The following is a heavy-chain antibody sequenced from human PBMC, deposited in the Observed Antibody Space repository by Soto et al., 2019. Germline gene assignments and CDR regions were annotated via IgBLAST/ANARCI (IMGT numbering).Heavy chain of an antibody. CDR3: ARERYNWNDVAFDI. V-gene: IGHV3-72*01. CDR2: TRNKANSYTT. J-gene: IGHJ3*02. D-gene: IGHD1-1*01. CDR1: GFTFSDHY. Sequence: GGSLRLSCAASGFTFSDHYMDWVRQAPGKGLEWVGRTRNKANSYTTEYAASVKGRFTISRDDSKNSLYLQMNSLKTEDTAVYYCARERYNWNDVAFDIWGQGTMVTVSS.